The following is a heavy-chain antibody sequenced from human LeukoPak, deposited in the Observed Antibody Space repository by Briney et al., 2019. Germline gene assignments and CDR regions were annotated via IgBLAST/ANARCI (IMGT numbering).Heavy chain of an antibody. J-gene: IGHJ4*02. CDR1: GASFSGYY. CDR3: ARGFRAGGYDY. Sequence: PSPCLSLTCAVYGASFSGYYWSWIRQPPGKGREWIGEINHSGSTNYNPSLKSPVSISVDTSKNQPSLKLSSVTAADTPVYCCARGFRAGGYDYWGQRTLVTVSS. V-gene: IGHV4-34*01. CDR2: INHSGST. D-gene: IGHD2-15*01.